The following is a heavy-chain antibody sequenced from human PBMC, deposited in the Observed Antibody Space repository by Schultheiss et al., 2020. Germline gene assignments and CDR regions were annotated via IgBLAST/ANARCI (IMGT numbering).Heavy chain of an antibody. Sequence: SETLSLTCTVSGGSISSYYWSWIRQHPGKGLEWIGYIYYSGSTYYNPSLKSRVTISVDTSKNQFSLKLSSVTAADTAVYYCARDEVEMATIPYYYYYGMDVWGQGTTVIGYS. CDR3: ARDEVEMATIPYYYYYGMDV. CDR2: IYYSGST. CDR1: GGSISSYY. V-gene: IGHV4-59*12. D-gene: IGHD5-24*01. J-gene: IGHJ6*02.